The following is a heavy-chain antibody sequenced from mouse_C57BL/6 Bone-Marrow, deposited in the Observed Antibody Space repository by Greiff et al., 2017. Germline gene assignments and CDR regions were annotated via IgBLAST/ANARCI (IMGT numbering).Heavy chain of an antibody. CDR1: GFTFSSYA. D-gene: IGHD2-1*01. CDR2: ISDGGSYT. CDR3: ARDQGRYYGNFYFDY. Sequence: EVQLQESGGGLVKPGGSLKLSCAASGFTFSSYAMSWVRQTPEKRLEWVATISDGGSYTYYPDNVKGRFTITRDTAKNNLYLQVSQLKSEDTAKYYCARDQGRYYGNFYFDYWGQGTTLTVSS. J-gene: IGHJ2*01. V-gene: IGHV5-4*01.